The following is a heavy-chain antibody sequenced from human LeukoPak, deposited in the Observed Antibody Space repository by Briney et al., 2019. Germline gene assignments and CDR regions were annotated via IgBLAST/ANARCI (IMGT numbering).Heavy chain of an antibody. Sequence: SETLSLTCAVYGGSFSGYYWSWIRQPPGKGLEWIGEINHSGSTNYNPSLKSRVTISVDTSKNQFSLKLSSVTAADTAVYYCARHFSQYDILTGYYIRWFDPWGQGTLVTVSS. CDR1: GGSFSGYY. CDR2: INHSGST. D-gene: IGHD3-9*01. CDR3: ARHFSQYDILTGYYIRWFDP. V-gene: IGHV4-34*01. J-gene: IGHJ5*02.